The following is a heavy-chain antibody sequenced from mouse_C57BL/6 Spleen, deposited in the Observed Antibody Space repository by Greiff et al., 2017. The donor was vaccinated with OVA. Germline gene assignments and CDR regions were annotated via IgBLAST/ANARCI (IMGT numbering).Heavy chain of an antibody. CDR3: ASDDGYYDY. D-gene: IGHD2-3*01. J-gene: IGHJ2*01. V-gene: IGHV1-26*01. CDR2: INPNNGGT. CDR1: GYTFTDYY. Sequence: VQLQQSGPELVKPGASVKISCKASGYTFTDYYMNWVKQSHGKSLEWIGDINPNNGGTSYNQKFKGKATLTVDKSSSTAYMELRSLTSEDSAVYYCASDDGYYDYWGQGTTLTVSS.